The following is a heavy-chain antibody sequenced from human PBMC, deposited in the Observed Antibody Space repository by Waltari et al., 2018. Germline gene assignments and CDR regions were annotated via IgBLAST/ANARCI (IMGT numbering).Heavy chain of an antibody. CDR2: ISASSAAI. CDR1: GSTVGVHS. CDR3: AGIRRGFWFFDL. D-gene: IGHD3-10*01. J-gene: IGHJ2*01. V-gene: IGHV3-48*04. Sequence: EVQLVESGGGLVQPGGSLSLSCAGSGSTVGVHSMHWILQSPVKGVEWVSYISASSAAIDDADSVKGRFTISRDNAQNSMYLQMNNLRADDTAVYYCAGIRRGFWFFDLWGRGTLVTVSS.